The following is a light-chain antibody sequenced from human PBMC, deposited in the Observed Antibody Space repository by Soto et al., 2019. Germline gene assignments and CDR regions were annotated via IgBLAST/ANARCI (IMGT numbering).Light chain of an antibody. CDR1: QSVSTS. V-gene: IGKV3-11*01. Sequence: IVLTQSPVTLALSPGERAVISCRASQSVSTSLAWYQHKPGQAPRLFIYDASKRAPGIPARFSGSGSGTDFTLTISSLEPEDIAVYYCQVRDVWPSFGQGTKVEIK. CDR2: DAS. J-gene: IGKJ1*01. CDR3: QVRDVWPS.